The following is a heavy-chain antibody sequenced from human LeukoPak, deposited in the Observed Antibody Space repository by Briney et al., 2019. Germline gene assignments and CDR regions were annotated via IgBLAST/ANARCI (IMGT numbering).Heavy chain of an antibody. J-gene: IGHJ4*02. CDR3: ARPLTGDLDY. CDR2: IYPGDSDT. Sequence: GESLKISCLASGYNFAIYWIGWVRQMPGKRLEWMGVIYPGDSDTTYSPSFQGQVTISADRSINTTYLQWSSLKASDSAMYYCARPLTGDLDYWGQGTLVTVSS. V-gene: IGHV5-51*01. D-gene: IGHD7-27*01. CDR1: GYNFAIYW.